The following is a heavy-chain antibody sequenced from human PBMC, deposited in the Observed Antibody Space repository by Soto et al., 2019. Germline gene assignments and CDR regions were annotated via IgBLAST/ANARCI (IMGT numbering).Heavy chain of an antibody. J-gene: IGHJ6*02. D-gene: IGHD2-2*01. V-gene: IGHV3-15*01. CDR3: TTKPVVPAATAQYYYYYGMDV. Sequence: GGSLRLSCAASGFTFSNAWMSWVRQAPGKGLEWVGRIKSKTDGGTTDYAAPVKGRFTISRDDSKNTLYLQMNSLKTEDTAVYYCTTKPVVPAATAQYYYYYGMDVWGQGTTVTVS. CDR1: GFTFSNAW. CDR2: IKSKTDGGTT.